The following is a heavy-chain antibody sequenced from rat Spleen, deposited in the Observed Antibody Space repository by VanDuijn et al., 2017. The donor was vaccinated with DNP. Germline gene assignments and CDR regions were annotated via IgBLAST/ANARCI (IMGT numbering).Heavy chain of an antibody. CDR1: GFTFNNYY. Sequence: EVQLVESGGDLVQPGGSLKLSCLASGFTFNNYYMTWIRQVPGTGLEWVASISNGGGSTYYPDSVKGRFTISRDNAKNTLQLQMNNLRSEDTATYYCARDAGGPFDYWGQGVMVTVSS. J-gene: IGHJ2*01. V-gene: IGHV5-31*01. CDR2: ISNGGGST. D-gene: IGHD1-11*01. CDR3: ARDAGGPFDY.